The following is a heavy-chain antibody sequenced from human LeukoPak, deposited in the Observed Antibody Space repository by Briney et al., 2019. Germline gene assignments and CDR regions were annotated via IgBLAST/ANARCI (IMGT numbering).Heavy chain of an antibody. V-gene: IGHV4-39*01. Sequence: SETLSLTCTVSGGSISGSSYYWGWTRQPPGKGLEWIGSIYYSGSTYYNPSLKSRVTISVDTSKNQSSLKLNSVTATDTAMYYCARHYGPWGQGTLVTVSS. CDR3: ARHYGP. D-gene: IGHD3-10*01. CDR1: GGSISGSSYY. CDR2: IYYSGST. J-gene: IGHJ4*02.